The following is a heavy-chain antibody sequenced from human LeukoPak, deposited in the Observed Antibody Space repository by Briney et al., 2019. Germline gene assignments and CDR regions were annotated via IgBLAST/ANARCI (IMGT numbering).Heavy chain of an antibody. Sequence: QTGGSLRLSCAASGFTFSSYAMSWVRQAPGKGLEWVSAISGSGGSTYYADSVKGRFTISRDNSKNTLYLQMNSLRAEDTAVYYCAKCGSPDDYGAEYFQHWGQGTLVTVSS. CDR2: ISGSGGST. D-gene: IGHD4-17*01. CDR3: AKCGSPDDYGAEYFQH. V-gene: IGHV3-23*01. CDR1: GFTFSSYA. J-gene: IGHJ1*01.